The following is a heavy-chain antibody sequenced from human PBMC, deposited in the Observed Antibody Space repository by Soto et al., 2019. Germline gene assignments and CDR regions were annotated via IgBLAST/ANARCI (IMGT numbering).Heavy chain of an antibody. CDR3: ARVATVKQWLVRFDY. Sequence: SETLSLTCAVSGVSISRYYWIWIRQPPGKGLEWIGYNYYSGTTNYNPSLKSQVTISVDTSKNQFLLRLNSVTAADTAVYYCARVATVKQWLVRFDYWGPGYLVTVS. CDR1: GVSISRYY. V-gene: IGHV4-59*01. J-gene: IGHJ4*02. CDR2: NYYSGTT. D-gene: IGHD6-19*01.